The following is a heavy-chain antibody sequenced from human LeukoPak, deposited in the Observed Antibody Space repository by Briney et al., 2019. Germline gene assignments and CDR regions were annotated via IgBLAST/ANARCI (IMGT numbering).Heavy chain of an antibody. CDR3: AKDRRITMIVPTSFDY. J-gene: IGHJ4*02. D-gene: IGHD3-22*01. CDR2: ISGSGGST. CDR1: GFTFSSYG. V-gene: IGHV3-23*01. Sequence: GGSLSLSCAASGFTFSSYGMSWVRQAPGKGLEWVSAISGSGGSTYYADSVKVRFTISRDNSKNTLYLQMNSLRAEDTAVYYCAKDRRITMIVPTSFDYWGQGTLVNVSS.